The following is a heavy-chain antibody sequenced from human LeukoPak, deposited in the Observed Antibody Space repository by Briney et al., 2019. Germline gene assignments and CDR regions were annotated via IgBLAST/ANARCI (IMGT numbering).Heavy chain of an antibody. CDR1: GYTFTSYG. CDR3: ARDRGLDIAAAGKFRHYYYYMDV. V-gene: IGHV1-18*01. D-gene: IGHD6-13*01. CDR2: ISAYNGNT. Sequence: ASVKVSCKASGYTFTSYGISWVRKAPGQGLEWMGWISAYNGNTNYAQKLQGRVTMTTDTSTSTAYMELRSLRSDDTAVYYCARDRGLDIAAAGKFRHYYYYMDVWGKGTTATVSS. J-gene: IGHJ6*03.